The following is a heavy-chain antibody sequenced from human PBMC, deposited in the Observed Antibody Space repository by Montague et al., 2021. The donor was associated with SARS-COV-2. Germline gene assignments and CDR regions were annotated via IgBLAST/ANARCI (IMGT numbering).Heavy chain of an antibody. D-gene: IGHD3-22*01. Sequence: TLSLTCTVSGASISSGGYYWSWIRQPPGKGLEWIGYIYHTGSTHYNPSLKSRVTISKETSKNHFSLNLSSVAAADSAVYYCARDSGYYDSIGYSYDAFDIWGQGTMVTVSS. CDR2: IYHTGST. CDR3: ARDSGYYDSIGYSYDAFDI. J-gene: IGHJ3*02. V-gene: IGHV4-31*03. CDR1: GASISSGGYY.